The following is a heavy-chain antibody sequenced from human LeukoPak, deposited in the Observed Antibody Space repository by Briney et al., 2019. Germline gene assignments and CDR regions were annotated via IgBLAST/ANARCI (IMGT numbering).Heavy chain of an antibody. CDR3: AREGLSYDFWSGPDAFDI. D-gene: IGHD3-3*01. CDR1: GFTFSSYW. J-gene: IGHJ3*02. Sequence: GGSLRLSCAASGFTFSSYWMSWVRQAPGKGLEWVANIKQDGREKYYVNSVKGRFTITRDNAKNPLYLQMNSLRAEDTAVYYCAREGLSYDFWSGPDAFDIWGQGTMVTVSS. V-gene: IGHV3-7*01. CDR2: IKQDGREK.